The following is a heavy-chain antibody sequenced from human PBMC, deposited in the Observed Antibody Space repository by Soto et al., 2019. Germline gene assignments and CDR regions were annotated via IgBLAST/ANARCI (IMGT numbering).Heavy chain of an antibody. D-gene: IGHD3-3*01. J-gene: IGHJ4*02. Sequence: HCDSLKISCKGSGYNFAGYWIAWVRQMPGKGLELMGIIYPSDSDTRYRPSFQGQVTISADKSISSAYLQWSSLRASDTAMYYCARGGVSTRTFDYWGQGTPVTVSS. V-gene: IGHV5-51*01. CDR3: ARGGVSTRTFDY. CDR1: GYNFAGYW. CDR2: IYPSDSDT.